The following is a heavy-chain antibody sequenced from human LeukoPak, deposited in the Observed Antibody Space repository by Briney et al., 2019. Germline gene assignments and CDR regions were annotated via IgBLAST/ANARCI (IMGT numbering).Heavy chain of an antibody. CDR3: ARDLNYYDSSGLGRYFDY. D-gene: IGHD3-22*01. V-gene: IGHV1-2*02. J-gene: IGHJ4*02. CDR1: GYTFTGYY. CDR2: INPNSGGT. Sequence: ASVKVSCKASGYTFTGYYMHWVRQAPGQGLEWMGWINPNSGGTNYAQKFQGRVTMTRDTSISTAYMELGRLRSDDTAVYYCARDLNYYDSSGLGRYFDYWGQGTLVTVSS.